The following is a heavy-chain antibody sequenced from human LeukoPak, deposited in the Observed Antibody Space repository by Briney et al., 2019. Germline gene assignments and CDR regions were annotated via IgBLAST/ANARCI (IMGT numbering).Heavy chain of an antibody. CDR1: GGSFSGYY. V-gene: IGHV4-34*01. CDR3: ARLIRRFGVFNWFDP. D-gene: IGHD3-10*01. Sequence: SETLSLTCAVYGGSFSGYYWTWIRQPPGKGLEWIGEVNHSGSTNYNPSLKSRVTISVDTSKNQFSLKLSSVTAADTAVYYCARLIRRFGVFNWFDPWGQGTLVTVSS. J-gene: IGHJ5*02. CDR2: VNHSGST.